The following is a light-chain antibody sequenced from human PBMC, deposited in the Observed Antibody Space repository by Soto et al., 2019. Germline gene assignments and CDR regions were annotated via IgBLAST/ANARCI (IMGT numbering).Light chain of an antibody. CDR1: KSVSSNY. V-gene: IGKV3-20*01. CDR2: SAF. J-gene: IGKJ1*01. Sequence: EIVLTQSPGTLSLSPGEGGTLSCRTSKSVSSNYLAWYQQKPGQAPRLLIYSAFSRATGIPDRFSGSGSGKDFTFTISTLEPEDFAVYYCQCYGSSPWTFGQGTKVEIK. CDR3: QCYGSSPWT.